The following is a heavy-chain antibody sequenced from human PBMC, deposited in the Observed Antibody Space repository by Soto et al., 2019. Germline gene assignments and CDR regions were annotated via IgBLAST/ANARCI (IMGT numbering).Heavy chain of an antibody. CDR2: IYYSGST. CDR1: GASISSYY. Sequence: QVQLQESGPGLVKPSETLSLTCTVSGASISSYYWSWIRQPPGKGLEWIGYIYYSGSTNYNPSLKSRVTISVYTSKNQFSLKLSSVTAADTAVYYCARDTGFWNYDSSGYYPGWFDPWGQGTLVTVSS. CDR3: ARDTGFWNYDSSGYYPGWFDP. D-gene: IGHD3-22*01. J-gene: IGHJ5*02. V-gene: IGHV4-59*01.